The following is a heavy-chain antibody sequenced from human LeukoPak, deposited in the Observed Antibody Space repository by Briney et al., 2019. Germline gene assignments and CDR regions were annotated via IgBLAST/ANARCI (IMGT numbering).Heavy chain of an antibody. CDR2: ISGSGGST. D-gene: IGHD3-22*01. V-gene: IGHV3-23*01. Sequence: GGSLRLSCAASGFTFSSYAMTWVRQAPGKGLEWVSGISGSGGSTYYADSVKGRFTISRDNSKNTLYLQMNSLRAEDTATYYCARVVTYYDSSGSVNGYFDLWGRGTLVTVSS. CDR3: ARVVTYYDSSGSVNGYFDL. CDR1: GFTFSSYA. J-gene: IGHJ2*01.